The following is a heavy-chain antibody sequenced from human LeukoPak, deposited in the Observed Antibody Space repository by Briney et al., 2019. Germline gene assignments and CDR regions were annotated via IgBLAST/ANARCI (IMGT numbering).Heavy chain of an antibody. CDR2: INANSGNP. CDR1: GYTFTNYT. Sequence: ASVKVSCKASGYTFTNYTMNWVRQAPGQGLEWMGWINANSGNPTYAQGFTGRFVFSLDTSVTTAYLQISSLKAEDTAVYYCARDLRGDAFDIWGQGTMVTVSS. J-gene: IGHJ3*02. V-gene: IGHV7-4-1*02. D-gene: IGHD5/OR15-5a*01. CDR3: ARDLRGDAFDI.